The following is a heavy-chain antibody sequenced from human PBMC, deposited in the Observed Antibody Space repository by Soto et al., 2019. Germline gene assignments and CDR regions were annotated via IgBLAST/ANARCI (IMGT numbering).Heavy chain of an antibody. CDR1: GYTFTSYA. CDR2: INAGNGNT. V-gene: IGHV1-3*01. Sequence: ASVKVSCKASGYTFTSYAMHWVRQAPGQRLEWMGWINAGNGNTKYSQKFQGRVTITRDTSANTAYMELSSLRSEDTAVYYCAREGVDTYYYYYYMDVWGKGTTVTVSS. D-gene: IGHD5-18*01. CDR3: AREGVDTYYYYYYMDV. J-gene: IGHJ6*03.